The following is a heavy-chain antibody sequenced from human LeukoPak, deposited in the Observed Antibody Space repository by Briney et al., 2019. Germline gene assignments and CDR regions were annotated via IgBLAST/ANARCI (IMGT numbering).Heavy chain of an antibody. CDR1: GYTLTGGS. CDR3: ASGPATVTTLF. V-gene: IGHV1-24*01. J-gene: IGHJ4*02. D-gene: IGHD4-17*01. Sequence: GATVKVSCKVSGYTLTGGSMHWVRQAPGKGLEWMGGFDPGHGETVYAQKFQGRLTMTEDTSTDTAYMELSSLRSEDTAVYYCASGPATVTTLFWGQGTLVTVS. CDR2: FDPGHGET.